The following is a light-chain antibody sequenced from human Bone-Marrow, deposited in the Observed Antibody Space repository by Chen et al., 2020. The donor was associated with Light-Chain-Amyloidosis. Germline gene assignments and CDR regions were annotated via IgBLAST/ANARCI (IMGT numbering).Light chain of an antibody. Sequence: QSALTQPASVSGSPGQSIAISCTGTSSDVGSYNYVSWYQQHPGKAPKLMLYEVSNRPSGVSNRFSGSKSGNTASLTISGLQAEDEADYYCSSYTSSSTSWVLGGGTKLTVL. CDR1: SSDVGSYNY. J-gene: IGLJ3*02. CDR2: EVS. CDR3: SSYTSSSTSWV. V-gene: IGLV2-14*01.